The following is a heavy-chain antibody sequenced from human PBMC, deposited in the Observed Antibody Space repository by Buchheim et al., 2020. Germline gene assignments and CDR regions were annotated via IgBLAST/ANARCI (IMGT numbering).Heavy chain of an antibody. D-gene: IGHD2-15*01. CDR2: INPSGGST. V-gene: IGHV1-46*01. CDR3: AKDQLCVGGSCYHYYYGMDV. Sequence: QVQLVQSGAEVKKPGASVKVSCKASGYTFTSYYMHWVRQAPGQGLEWMGIINPSGGSTSYAQKFQGRVTMTRDTSTSTVYMELSSLRSEDTAVYSCAKDQLCVGGSCYHYYYGMDVWGQGTT. J-gene: IGHJ6*02. CDR1: GYTFTSYY.